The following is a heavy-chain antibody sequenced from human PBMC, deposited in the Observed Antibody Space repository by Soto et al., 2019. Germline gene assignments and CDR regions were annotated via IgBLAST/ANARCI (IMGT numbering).Heavy chain of an antibody. CDR1: GYTFSTYG. Sequence: QIQLVQSGPEVKKPGASVKVSCKASGYTFSTYGITWVRQAPGQGLEWMGWINPSSGETNYAQNFQGRVTVTTDTSVTTAYLELRNLRSDDTAAYYCARDWYPRCDPWGQGTLVTVSS. D-gene: IGHD6-13*01. CDR2: INPSSGET. V-gene: IGHV1-18*01. J-gene: IGHJ5*02. CDR3: ARDWYPRCDP.